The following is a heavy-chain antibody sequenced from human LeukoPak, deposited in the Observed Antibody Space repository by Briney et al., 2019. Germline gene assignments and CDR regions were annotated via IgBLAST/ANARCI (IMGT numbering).Heavy chain of an antibody. D-gene: IGHD3-22*01. J-gene: IGHJ4*02. CDR2: ISGSGGST. V-gene: IGHV3-23*01. CDR1: GFTFSSYA. Sequence: GGSLRLSCAASGFTFSSYAMSWVRQAPGKGLEWVSAISGSGGSTYYADSVKGRFTISRDNSKNTLYLQMNSLRAEDTAVYYCAKLIEGYYYDSSGLDYWGQGTLVTVSS. CDR3: AKLIEGYYYDSSGLDY.